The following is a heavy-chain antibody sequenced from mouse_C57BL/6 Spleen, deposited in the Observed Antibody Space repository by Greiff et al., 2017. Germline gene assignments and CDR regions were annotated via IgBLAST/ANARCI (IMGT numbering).Heavy chain of an antibody. J-gene: IGHJ2*01. CDR3: ARVVYGSREDYFDY. CDR1: GYTFTSYW. Sequence: VQLQQPGAELVMPGASVKLSCKASGYTFTSYWMHWVKQRPGQGLEWIGEIDPSDSYNNSNQQFKGKSTLNVDKSSSTAYMQRSSLTSEDSAVYYCARVVYGSREDYFDYWGQGTTLTVSS. V-gene: IGHV1-69*01. CDR2: IDPSDSYN. D-gene: IGHD1-1*01.